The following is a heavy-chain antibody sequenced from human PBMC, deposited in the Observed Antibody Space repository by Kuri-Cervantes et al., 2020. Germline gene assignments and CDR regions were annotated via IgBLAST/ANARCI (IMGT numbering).Heavy chain of an antibody. Sequence: SETLSLTCAVYGGSFSGYYWSWIRQPPGKGLEWIGEINHSGSTNYNPSLKSRVTISVDTSKNQFSLKLSSVTAADTAVYYCARGDYGGNAWYFDLWGRGPLVTVSS. CDR3: ARGDYGGNAWYFDL. D-gene: IGHD4-23*01. CDR1: GGSFSGYY. CDR2: INHSGST. J-gene: IGHJ2*01. V-gene: IGHV4-34*01.